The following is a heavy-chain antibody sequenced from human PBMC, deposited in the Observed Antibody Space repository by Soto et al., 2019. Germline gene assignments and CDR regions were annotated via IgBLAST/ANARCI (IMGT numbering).Heavy chain of an antibody. D-gene: IGHD3-3*01. CDR2: ISYDGSNK. CDR1: GFTFSSYG. CDR3: AKEVWSGPMDV. V-gene: IGHV3-30*18. J-gene: IGHJ6*02. Sequence: QVQLVESGGGVVQPGRSLRLSCPASGFTFSSYGMHWVRQAPGKGLEWVAVISYDGSNKNYADSVKGRFTISRDNSKNTQYLQMNSLRAEDTAVYYCAKEVWSGPMDVWGQGTTVTVSS.